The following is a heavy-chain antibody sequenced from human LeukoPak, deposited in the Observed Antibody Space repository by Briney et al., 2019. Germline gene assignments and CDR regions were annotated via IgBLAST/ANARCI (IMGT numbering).Heavy chain of an antibody. J-gene: IGHJ4*02. Sequence: SVNVSCKASGGTFSSYAISWVRQAPGQGLEWMGGIIPIFGTANYAQKFQGRVTITADKSTSTAYMELSSLRSEDTAVYYCARGGHYGDYSFDYWGQGTLVTVSS. V-gene: IGHV1-69*06. CDR3: ARGGHYGDYSFDY. CDR1: GGTFSSYA. D-gene: IGHD4-17*01. CDR2: IIPIFGTA.